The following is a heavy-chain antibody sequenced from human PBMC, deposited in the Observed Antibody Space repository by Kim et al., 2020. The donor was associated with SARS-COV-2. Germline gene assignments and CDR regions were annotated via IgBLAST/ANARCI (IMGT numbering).Heavy chain of an antibody. CDR2: ISGSGGST. J-gene: IGHJ6*03. D-gene: IGHD2-2*01. CDR3: AKVPAANYYYYYMDV. CDR1: GFTFSSYA. Sequence: GGSLRLSCAASGFTFSSYAMSWVRQAPGKGLEWVSAISGSGGSTYYADSVKGRFTISRDNSKNTLYLQMNSLRAEDTAVYYCAKVPAANYYYYYMDVWGKGTTVTVSS. V-gene: IGHV3-23*01.